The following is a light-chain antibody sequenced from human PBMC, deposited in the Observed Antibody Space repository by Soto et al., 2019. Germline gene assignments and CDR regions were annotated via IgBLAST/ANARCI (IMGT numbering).Light chain of an antibody. Sequence: QSVLPQSPSASASLGASVKLTCTLSSGHRSYAIAWHQQQPEKGPRYLMKLNSDGSHSKGDGIPDRFSGSSSGAERYLTISSLQSGDEADYYCQTWGTGIQVFGGGTKRTVL. V-gene: IGLV4-69*01. CDR1: SGHRSYA. CDR3: QTWGTGIQV. J-gene: IGLJ3*02. CDR2: LNSDGSH.